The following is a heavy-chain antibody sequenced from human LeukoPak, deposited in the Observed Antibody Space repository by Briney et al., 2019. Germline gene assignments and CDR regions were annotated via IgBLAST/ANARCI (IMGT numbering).Heavy chain of an antibody. J-gene: IGHJ6*03. CDR3: ARRGAVSTVTTGVYYYYYMDV. Sequence: ASVKVSCKASGYTFTSYGISWVRRAPGQGLEWMGWISAYNGNTNYAQKLQGRVTMTTDTSTGTAYMELRSLRSDDTAVYYCARRGAVSTVTTGVYYYYYMDVWGKGTTVTVSS. CDR1: GYTFTSYG. CDR2: ISAYNGNT. D-gene: IGHD4-17*01. V-gene: IGHV1-18*01.